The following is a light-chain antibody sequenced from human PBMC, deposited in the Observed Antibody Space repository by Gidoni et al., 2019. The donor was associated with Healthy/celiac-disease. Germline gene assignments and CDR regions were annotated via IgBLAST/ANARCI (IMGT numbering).Light chain of an antibody. CDR3: QQYGSSRWT. J-gene: IGKJ1*01. CDR2: GAS. Sequence: DIVLTQSPDTLSLSPGERTTLSCRASQSVSSSYLVWYQQKPGQAPRLLIYGASSRATGIPDRFSGGGSGTDFTLTISRLEPEDFAVYYCQQYGSSRWTFGQGTKVEIK. CDR1: QSVSSSY. V-gene: IGKV3-20*01.